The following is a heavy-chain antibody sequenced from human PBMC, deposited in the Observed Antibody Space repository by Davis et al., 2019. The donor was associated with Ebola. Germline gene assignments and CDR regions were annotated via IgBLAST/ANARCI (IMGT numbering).Heavy chain of an antibody. CDR3: ARDGQKTTYDPYYYYGMDV. Sequence: AASVKVSCKASGYTFTSYYMHWVRQAPGQGLEWMGIINPSGGSTSYAQKFQGRVTMTRDTSTSTVYMELSSLRSEDTAVYYCARDGQKTTYDPYYYYGMDVWGQGTTVTVSS. J-gene: IGHJ6*02. D-gene: IGHD2/OR15-2a*01. V-gene: IGHV1-46*01. CDR2: INPSGGST. CDR1: GYTFTSYY.